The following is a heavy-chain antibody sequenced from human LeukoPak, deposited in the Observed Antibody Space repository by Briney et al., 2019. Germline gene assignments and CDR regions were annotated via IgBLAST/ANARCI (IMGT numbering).Heavy chain of an antibody. V-gene: IGHV4-39*01. Sequence: SETLSLTCTVSGGSISSSSYYWGWIRQPPGKGLEWIGSIYYSGSTYYNPSLKSRVTISVDTSKNQFSLKLSSVTAADTAVYYCARYTGYYDFWNGYSEFYMDVWGKGTTVTVSS. CDR3: ARYTGYYDFWNGYSEFYMDV. CDR2: IYYSGST. J-gene: IGHJ6*03. CDR1: GGSISSSSYY. D-gene: IGHD3-3*01.